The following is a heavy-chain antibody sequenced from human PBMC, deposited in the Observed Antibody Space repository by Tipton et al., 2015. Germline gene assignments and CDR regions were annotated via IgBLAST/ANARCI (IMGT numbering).Heavy chain of an antibody. CDR1: SDSISKYY. CDR3: ARARGRHGGLFDS. D-gene: IGHD4-23*01. J-gene: IGHJ4*02. CDR2: IQYSRST. Sequence: TLSLTCSVSSDSISKYYWSWIRQPPGKELEWIGYIQYSRSTNYNPSLKSRVTISVDTSKTQFSLKLTSVTASDTAVYYCARARGRHGGLFDSWGQGILATVSS. V-gene: IGHV4-59*01.